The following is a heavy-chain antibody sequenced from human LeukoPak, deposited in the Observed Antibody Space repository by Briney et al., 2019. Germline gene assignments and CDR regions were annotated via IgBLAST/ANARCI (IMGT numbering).Heavy chain of an antibody. CDR2: ISGSGGST. J-gene: IGHJ4*02. V-gene: IGHV3-23*01. CDR1: GFTFSSYA. D-gene: IGHD1-7*01. Sequence: PGGSLRLSCAASGFTFSSYAMSWVRQAPGKRLEWVSAISGSGGSTYYADSVKGRFTISRDNSKNTLYLQMNSLRAEDTAVYYCAREEGLTGTTIYWGQGTLVTVSS. CDR3: AREEGLTGTTIY.